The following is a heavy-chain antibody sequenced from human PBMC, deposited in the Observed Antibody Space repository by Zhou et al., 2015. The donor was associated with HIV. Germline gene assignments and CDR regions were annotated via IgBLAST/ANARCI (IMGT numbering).Heavy chain of an antibody. V-gene: IGHV1-69*01. CDR3: ARDRGDSSGYFRDDAFDI. J-gene: IGHJ3*02. CDR1: GGTFSSYA. Sequence: QVQLVQSGAEVKKPGSSVKVSCKASGGTFSSYAISWVRQAPGQGLEWMGGIIPIFGTANYAQKFQGRVTITADESTSTAYMELSSLRSEDTAVYYCARDRGDSSGYFRDDAFDIWGQGTMVTSLQ. CDR2: IIPIFGTA. D-gene: IGHD3-22*01.